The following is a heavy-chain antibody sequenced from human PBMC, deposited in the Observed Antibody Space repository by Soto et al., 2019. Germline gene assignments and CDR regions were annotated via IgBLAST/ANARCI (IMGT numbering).Heavy chain of an antibody. J-gene: IGHJ4*02. V-gene: IGHV3-23*01. CDR3: AKGSEGLTNYYFDY. CDR1: GFAFSDYA. Sequence: PGGSLRLSCAASGFAFSDYAMTWVRQAPGKGLEWVSGISTSGVTTYYADSVKGRFTISRDKSTNTLFLHMVSLRADDTALYYCAKGSEGLTNYYFDYWGQGTLVTVSS. CDR2: ISTSGVTT. D-gene: IGHD4-17*01.